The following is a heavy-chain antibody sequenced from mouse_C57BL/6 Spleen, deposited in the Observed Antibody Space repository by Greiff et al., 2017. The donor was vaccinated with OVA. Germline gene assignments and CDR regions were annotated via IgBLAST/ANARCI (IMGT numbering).Heavy chain of an antibody. J-gene: IGHJ4*01. CDR1: GFTFSSYG. Sequence: EVHLVESGGDLVKPGGSLKLSCAASGFTFSSYGMSWVRQTPDKRLEWVATISSGGSYTYYPDSVKGRFTISRDNAKNTLYLQMSSLKSEDTAMYYCARHMQPPYYYAMDYWGQGTSVTVSS. CDR2: ISSGGSYT. V-gene: IGHV5-6*01. CDR3: ARHMQPPYYYAMDY. D-gene: IGHD6-5*01.